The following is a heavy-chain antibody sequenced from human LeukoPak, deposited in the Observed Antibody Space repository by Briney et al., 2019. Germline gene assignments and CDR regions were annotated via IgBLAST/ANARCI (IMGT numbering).Heavy chain of an antibody. CDR3: ARTSTGYSSSWYGREYYYMDV. CDR2: IIPIFGTA. J-gene: IGHJ6*03. D-gene: IGHD6-13*01. V-gene: IGHV1-69*05. Sequence: ASVKVSCKASGGTFSSYAISWVRQAPGQGLEWMGGIIPIFGTANYAQKFQGRVTITTDESTSTAYMELSSLRSEDTAVYYCARTSTGYSSSWYGREYYYMDVWGKGTTVTVSS. CDR1: GGTFSSYA.